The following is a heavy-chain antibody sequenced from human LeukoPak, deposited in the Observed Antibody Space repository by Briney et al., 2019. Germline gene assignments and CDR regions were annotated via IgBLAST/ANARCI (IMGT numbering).Heavy chain of an antibody. J-gene: IGHJ4*02. CDR3: ARLRLTNSAFDDY. CDR1: GDSISSSSKF. V-gene: IGHV4-39*01. CDR2: ISYSGST. D-gene: IGHD3-9*01. Sequence: KPSETLSLTCTVSGDSISSSSKFWGWIRQPPGQGREWIGIISYSGSTYYHTSLKIRVTISVDTSKNQFSLKLSSVTAADTAVYYCARLRLTNSAFDDYWGQGTLVTVSS.